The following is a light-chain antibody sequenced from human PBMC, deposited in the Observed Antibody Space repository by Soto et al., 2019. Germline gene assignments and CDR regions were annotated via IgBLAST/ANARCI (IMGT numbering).Light chain of an antibody. CDR2: LNSDGSH. J-gene: IGLJ3*02. Sequence: QLVLTQSPSASASLGASVKLTCTLSRGHSSYPIAWHQQQPEKGPRYLMKLNSDGSHNKGDGIPDRFSGSSSGAERYLTISSLQSEDEADYYCQTWGTGIWVFGGGTKLTVL. V-gene: IGLV4-69*01. CDR1: RGHSSYP. CDR3: QTWGTGIWV.